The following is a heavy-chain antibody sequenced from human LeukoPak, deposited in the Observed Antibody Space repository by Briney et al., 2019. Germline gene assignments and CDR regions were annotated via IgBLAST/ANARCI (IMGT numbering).Heavy chain of an antibody. CDR3: ARFTPQGYGWGGYNRFDP. D-gene: IGHD3-16*01. Sequence: PSETLSLTCTVSGGSISSGSYYWGWIRQPPGKGLEWIGSIYYSGSTNYNPSLKSRVTISLDTSKNQFSLNLTSVTAADTAVYYCARFTPQGYGWGGYNRFDPWGQGTLVTVSS. J-gene: IGHJ5*02. CDR2: IYYSGST. V-gene: IGHV4-39*07. CDR1: GGSISSGSYY.